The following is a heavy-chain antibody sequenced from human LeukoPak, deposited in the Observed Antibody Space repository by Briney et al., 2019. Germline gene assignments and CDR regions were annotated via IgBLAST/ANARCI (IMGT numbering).Heavy chain of an antibody. CDR3: AKALDYYDSSGYYDY. CDR2: ISGSGGST. CDR1: GFTFSSYA. Sequence: PGGSLRLSCAASGFTFSSYAMSRVRQAPGKGLEWVSAISGSGGSTYYADSVKGRFTISRDNSKNTLYLQMNSLRAEDTAVYYCAKALDYYDSSGYYDYWGQGTLVTVSS. V-gene: IGHV3-23*01. J-gene: IGHJ4*02. D-gene: IGHD3-22*01.